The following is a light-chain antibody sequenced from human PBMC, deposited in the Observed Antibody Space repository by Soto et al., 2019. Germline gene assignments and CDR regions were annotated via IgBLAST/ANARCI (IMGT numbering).Light chain of an antibody. CDR1: QSVLYSSNNKNY. CDR2: WAS. Sequence: DIVMTQSPDSLAVYLGERATINCKSSQSVLYSSNNKNYLAWYQQKPGQPPKLLIYWASTRESGVPDRFSGSGSGTDFTLTISSLQAEDVAVYYCQQYYSTPPLTFGGGTRWIAN. V-gene: IGKV4-1*01. J-gene: IGKJ4*01. CDR3: QQYYSTPPLT.